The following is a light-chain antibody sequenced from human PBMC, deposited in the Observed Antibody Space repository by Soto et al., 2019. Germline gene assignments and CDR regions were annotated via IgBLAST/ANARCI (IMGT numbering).Light chain of an antibody. V-gene: IGKV3-15*01. J-gene: IGKJ1*01. CDR2: GAS. Sequence: EIGMTHFPATQSVSPGDRPILSCNPSQSVSSDLAWYQQTPGQAPRLLIYGASTRATGIPVRFSGSASGTEFPLTISSLQSEDFPVYYCQQYNKWPLTFGQGTKVDI. CDR3: QQYNKWPLT. CDR1: QSVSSD.